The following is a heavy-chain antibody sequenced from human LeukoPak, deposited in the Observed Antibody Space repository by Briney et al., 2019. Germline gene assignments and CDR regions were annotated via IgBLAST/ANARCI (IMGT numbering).Heavy chain of an antibody. CDR2: IYSGGRT. CDR1: GFTFSTYA. D-gene: IGHD1-1*01. V-gene: IGHV3-66*02. J-gene: IGHJ4*02. CDR3: ARSTATASSAAAY. Sequence: GGSLRLSCAASGFTFSTYAMSWVRQAPGKGLEWASVIYSGGRTYYADSVKGRFTISRDNSKNTLSLQMNSLGAGDTAVYYCARSTATASSAAAYWGQGTLVTVSS.